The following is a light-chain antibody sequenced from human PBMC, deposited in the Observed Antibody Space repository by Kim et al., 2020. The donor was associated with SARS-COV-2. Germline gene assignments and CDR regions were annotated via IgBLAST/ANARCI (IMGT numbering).Light chain of an antibody. Sequence: QSALTQPAAVSGSPGQSITISCTVTSSDVGGYNYVSWYQQLPGKVPILMIYDLIERPSGVSNRFSGSKSGNTAYLTISGLQAEDEADYYCTSYTVIGAVIFGGGTKVTVL. CDR3: TSYTVIGAVI. J-gene: IGLJ2*01. CDR1: SSDVGGYNY. CDR2: DLI. V-gene: IGLV2-14*03.